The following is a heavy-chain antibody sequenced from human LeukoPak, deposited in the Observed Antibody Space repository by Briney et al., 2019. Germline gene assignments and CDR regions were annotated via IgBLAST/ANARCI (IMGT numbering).Heavy chain of an antibody. D-gene: IGHD2-8*01. V-gene: IGHV3-15*01. CDR3: TTTDIVLMVYAHAHAFDI. Sequence: GGSLRLSCAASGFSFSPYEMNWVRQAPGKGLEWVGRIKSKTDGGTTDYAAPVKGRFTISRDDSKNTLYLQMNSLKTEDTAVYYCTTTDIVLMVYAHAHAFDIWGQGTMVTVSS. CDR1: GFSFSPYE. CDR2: IKSKTDGGTT. J-gene: IGHJ3*02.